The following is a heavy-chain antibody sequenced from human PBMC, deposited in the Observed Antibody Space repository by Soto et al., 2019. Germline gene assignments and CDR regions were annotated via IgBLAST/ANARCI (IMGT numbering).Heavy chain of an antibody. CDR2: ISSSGVT. CDR1: GGSIDSGDYY. Sequence: QLQLQESGPGLVKPSETLSLTCTVSGGSIDSGDYYWGWVRQSPGKGLEWIGSISSSGVTSYNPSLQNRITMSVDSSMAHFSLRLPSVTAADAAVYFCVRPLRFLEWITFRHWGQGTQVTVSS. J-gene: IGHJ4*02. CDR3: VRPLRFLEWITFRH. D-gene: IGHD3-3*01. V-gene: IGHV4-39*02.